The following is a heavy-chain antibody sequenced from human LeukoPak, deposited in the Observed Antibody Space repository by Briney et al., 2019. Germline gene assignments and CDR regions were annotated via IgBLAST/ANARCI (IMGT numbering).Heavy chain of an antibody. CDR3: ARDRGYSYGLYYFDY. J-gene: IGHJ4*02. CDR1: GGSISSYY. CDR2: IYTSGST. D-gene: IGHD5-18*01. Sequence: PSETLSLTCTVSGGSISSYYWSWIRQPAGRGLEWIGRIYTSGSTNYNPSLKSRVTMSVDTSKNQLSLRLSSVTAADTAVYYCARDRGYSYGLYYFDYWVQGTLVTVSS. V-gene: IGHV4-4*07.